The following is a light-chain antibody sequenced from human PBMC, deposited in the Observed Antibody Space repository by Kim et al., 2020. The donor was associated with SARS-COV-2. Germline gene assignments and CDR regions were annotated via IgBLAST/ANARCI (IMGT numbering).Light chain of an antibody. J-gene: IGKJ1*01. Sequence: SATINCTSSQSVSYSSNNKNYLAWYQQKPGQPPKLLIYWASTRESGVPDRFSGSGSGTDFTLTISSLQAEDVAVYYCQQYYSTPTFGQGTKVDIK. CDR3: QQYYSTPT. CDR2: WAS. V-gene: IGKV4-1*01. CDR1: QSVSYSSNNKNY.